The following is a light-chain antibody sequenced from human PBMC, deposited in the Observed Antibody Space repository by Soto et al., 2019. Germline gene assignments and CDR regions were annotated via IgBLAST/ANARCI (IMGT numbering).Light chain of an antibody. J-gene: IGLJ1*01. V-gene: IGLV2-14*01. Sequence: QSALTQPASVSGSPGQSITISCTGTSGDIGSYNRVSWYQQHPGKAPKLIIYEVTDRPSGVSNRFPGSKSGNTASLTMSGLQDEGEDEYYCCSYTKSKTSACVFGTGTTVTVL. CDR2: EVT. CDR1: SGDIGSYNR. CDR3: CSYTKSKTSACV.